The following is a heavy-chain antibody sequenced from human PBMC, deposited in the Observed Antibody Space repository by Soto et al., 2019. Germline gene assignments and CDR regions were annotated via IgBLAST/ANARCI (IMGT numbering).Heavy chain of an antibody. CDR1: SGSISSSNW. CDR2: IYHSWST. J-gene: IGHJ4*02. D-gene: IGHD6-13*01. Sequence: QVQLQESGPGLVKPSGTLSLTCAVSSGSISSSNWWSWVRQPPGKGLAWIGEIYHSWSTNYNPSLTRRVTISVDKSQNQFSLKLSSVTATDTSVYYCAGVAGVVTAGWYLDYWGQGTLVTVSS. V-gene: IGHV4-4*02. CDR3: AGVAGVVTAGWYLDY.